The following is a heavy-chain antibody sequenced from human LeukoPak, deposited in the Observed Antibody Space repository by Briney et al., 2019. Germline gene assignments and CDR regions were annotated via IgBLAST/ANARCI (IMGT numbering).Heavy chain of an antibody. Sequence: SVKVSCKASGGTFSSYAISWVRQAPGQGLEWMGRIIPILGIANYAQKFQGRVTITADKSTSTAYMELSSLGSEDMAVYYCARDSSGYSSGWYRIDYWGQGTLVTVSS. D-gene: IGHD6-19*01. CDR3: ARDSSGYSSGWYRIDY. CDR2: IIPILGIA. CDR1: GGTFSSYA. V-gene: IGHV1-69*04. J-gene: IGHJ4*02.